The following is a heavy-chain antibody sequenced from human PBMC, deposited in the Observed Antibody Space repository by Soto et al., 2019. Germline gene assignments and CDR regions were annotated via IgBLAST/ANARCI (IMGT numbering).Heavy chain of an antibody. D-gene: IGHD5-12*01. CDR1: GFTFSSYW. CDR3: VRAVGGSDSH. Sequence: EVQLVGSGGGLVQPGGSLRLSCAASGFTFSSYWMSWVRQAPGKGLEWVANIKQDGSVKYYVDSVKGRFTISRDNAERSLYLQMNSLRAGDAGIYYCVRAVGGSDSHWGQGTLVTVSS. V-gene: IGHV3-7*01. CDR2: IKQDGSVK. J-gene: IGHJ4*02.